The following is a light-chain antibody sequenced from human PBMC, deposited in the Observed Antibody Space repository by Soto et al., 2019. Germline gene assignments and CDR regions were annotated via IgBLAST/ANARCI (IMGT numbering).Light chain of an antibody. CDR3: EKDNEWPLT. CDR1: QSVSTN. V-gene: IGKV3-15*01. CDR2: VAS. Sequence: ETVMTQSPATLPVSPGDRATLSCGASQSVSTNLACYQQKPGQVPRPIKYVASPRASDIPAKFSGSGSVTEVTLTCGSLQSEDLAVYSCEKDNEWPLTFSGETKVEIE. J-gene: IGKJ4*01.